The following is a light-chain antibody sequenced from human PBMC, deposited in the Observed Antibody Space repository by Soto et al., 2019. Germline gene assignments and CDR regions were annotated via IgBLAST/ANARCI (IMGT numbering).Light chain of an antibody. V-gene: IGKV1-39*01. Sequence: DIQMTQSPSSLSASVADRVTITCRSIRSISSYLNWYQQKPGKAPKLLIYAASSLQSGVPSRFSGSGSGTEFTLTISSLQPEDFATYYCQQSYSLPPTWTFGQGTKVDIK. CDR3: QQSYSLPPTWT. J-gene: IGKJ1*01. CDR1: RSISSY. CDR2: AAS.